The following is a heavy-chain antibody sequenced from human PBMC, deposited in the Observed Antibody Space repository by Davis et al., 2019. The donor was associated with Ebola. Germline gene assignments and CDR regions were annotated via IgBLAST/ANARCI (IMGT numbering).Heavy chain of an antibody. CDR3: ARGRTAIGADV. CDR1: AYTFINDY. CDR2: INPKDGRT. V-gene: IGHV1-46*01. J-gene: IGHJ6*02. D-gene: IGHD6-25*01. Sequence: AASAKVSCKASAYTFINDYIHWVRQAPGQGPEWMGLINPKDGRTTFAPKFQGRIIMARDTSTSTAYMELSSLSLDDTAVYYCARGRTAIGADVWGQGTTVTVS.